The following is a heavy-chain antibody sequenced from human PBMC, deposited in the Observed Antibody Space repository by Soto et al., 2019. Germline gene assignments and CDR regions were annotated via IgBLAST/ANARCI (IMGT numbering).Heavy chain of an antibody. Sequence: ASVKVSCKASGYTFTSYAMHWVRQAPGQRLEWMGWINAGNGNTKYSQKFQGRVTITRDTSASTAYMELSSLGSEDTAVYYCARVDGSSWSFDYWGQGTLVTVSS. V-gene: IGHV1-3*01. CDR1: GYTFTSYA. J-gene: IGHJ4*02. D-gene: IGHD6-13*01. CDR2: INAGNGNT. CDR3: ARVDGSSWSFDY.